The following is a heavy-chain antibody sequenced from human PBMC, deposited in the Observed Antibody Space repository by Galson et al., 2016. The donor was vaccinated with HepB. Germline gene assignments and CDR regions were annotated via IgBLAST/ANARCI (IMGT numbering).Heavy chain of an antibody. CDR1: GFSFSSYG. CDR2: ISYDGSNK. Sequence: SLRLSCAASGFSFSSYGMHWVRQAPGKGLEWVAVISYDGSNKYYADTVRGRFTISRENYKNTPYLKMNSLRAEDTAVYYCAKDRGGRLRLRYYGMDVWGQGTTVTVSS. D-gene: IGHD5-12*01. J-gene: IGHJ6*02. V-gene: IGHV3-30*18. CDR3: AKDRGGRLRLRYYGMDV.